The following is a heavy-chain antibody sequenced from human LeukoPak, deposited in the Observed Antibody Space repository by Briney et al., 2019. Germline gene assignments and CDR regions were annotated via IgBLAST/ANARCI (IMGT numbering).Heavy chain of an antibody. CDR3: VWGYYFDY. J-gene: IGHJ4*02. CDR2: IKGDGSAK. Sequence: GGSLRLSCAASGFTFSMSWMSWIRQAPGKGLEWVANIKGDGSAKYYVDSVKGRFTISRDNAKNSLYLQMNSLRAEDTAVYYCVWGYYFDYWGQGTLVTVSS. CDR1: GFTFSMSW. V-gene: IGHV3-7*04.